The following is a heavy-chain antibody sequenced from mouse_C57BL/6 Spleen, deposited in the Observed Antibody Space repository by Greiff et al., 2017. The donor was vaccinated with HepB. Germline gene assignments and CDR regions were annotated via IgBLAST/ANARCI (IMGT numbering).Heavy chain of an antibody. D-gene: IGHD3-1*01. CDR1: GFTFTDYY. V-gene: IGHV7-3*01. CDR2: IRNKANGYTT. J-gene: IGHJ4*01. Sequence: EVQLVESGGGLVQPGGSLCLSCAASGFTFTDYYMSWVRQPPGKALEWLGFIRNKANGYTTEYSASVKGRFTISRDNSQSILYLQMNALRAEDSATYNCERYKTGHAMDYWGQGTSVTVAS. CDR3: ERYKTGHAMDY.